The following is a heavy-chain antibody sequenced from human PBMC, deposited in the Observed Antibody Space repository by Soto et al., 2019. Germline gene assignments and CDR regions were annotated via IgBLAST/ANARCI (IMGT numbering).Heavy chain of an antibody. CDR1: GFTFSSYS. Sequence: GGSLSLSCAASGFTFSSYSMNWDRQAPGKGLEWVSSISSSSSYTYYADSVKGRFTISRDNSKNTLYLQMNSLRAEDTAVYYCAKDRGYDYNGMDVWGQGTTVP. CDR3: AKDRGYDYNGMDV. V-gene: IGHV3-21*04. D-gene: IGHD5-12*01. J-gene: IGHJ6*02. CDR2: ISSSSSYT.